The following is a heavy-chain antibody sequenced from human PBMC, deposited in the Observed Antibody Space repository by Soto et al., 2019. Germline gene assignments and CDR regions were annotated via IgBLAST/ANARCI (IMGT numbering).Heavy chain of an antibody. Sequence: ASVKVSCKASGYTLTSYGISWVRQAPGQGLEWMGWISAYNGNTNYAQKLQGRVTMTTDTSTSTAYMELRSLRSDDTAVYYCARGRDPSTAYYYCYYMDVWGKGTTVTVSS. J-gene: IGHJ6*03. CDR2: ISAYNGNT. D-gene: IGHD2-2*01. CDR3: ARGRDPSTAYYYCYYMDV. CDR1: GYTLTSYG. V-gene: IGHV1-18*01.